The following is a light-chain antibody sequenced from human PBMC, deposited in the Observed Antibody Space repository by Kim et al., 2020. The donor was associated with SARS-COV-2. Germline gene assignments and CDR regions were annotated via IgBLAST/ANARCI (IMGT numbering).Light chain of an antibody. CDR3: QQSFSTPPST. CDR1: QSISSY. V-gene: IGKV1-39*01. Sequence: SEGDRVTITCRASQSISSYLNWYQQKPGKAPKLLIFAASSLQSVVPSRFSGSGSGTDFTLTISSLKPEDFATYYCQQSFSTPPSTFGPGTKVDIK. CDR2: AAS. J-gene: IGKJ3*01.